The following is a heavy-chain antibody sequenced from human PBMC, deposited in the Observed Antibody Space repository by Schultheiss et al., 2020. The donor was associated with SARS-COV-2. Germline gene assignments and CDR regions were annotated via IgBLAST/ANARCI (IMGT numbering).Heavy chain of an antibody. J-gene: IGHJ4*02. CDR1: GYTFTGYY. CDR3: ASADRYGGPDY. Sequence: ASVKVSCKASGYTFTGYYMHWVRQAPGQGFEWMGWINPKSGGTNYAQSFQGRVTMTRDTSINTAYMELSGLRSDDTAVYYCASADRYGGPDYWGQGTLVTVSS. D-gene: IGHD4-23*01. CDR2: INPKSGGT. V-gene: IGHV1-2*02.